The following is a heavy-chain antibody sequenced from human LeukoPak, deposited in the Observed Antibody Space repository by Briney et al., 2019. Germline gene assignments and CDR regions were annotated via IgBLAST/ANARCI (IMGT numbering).Heavy chain of an antibody. CDR2: ISYDGSNK. CDR1: GFTFSSYA. V-gene: IGHV3-30-3*01. CDR3: ARGDAFDI. Sequence: GGSLRLSCAASGFTFSSYAMHWVRQAPGKGLEWVAVISYDGSNKYYADSVEGRFTISRDNSKNTLYLQMNSLRAEDTAVYYCARGDAFDIWGQGTVVAVSS. J-gene: IGHJ3*02.